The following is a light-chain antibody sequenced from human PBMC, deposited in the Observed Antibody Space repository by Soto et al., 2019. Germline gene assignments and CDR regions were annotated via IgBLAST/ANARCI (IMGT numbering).Light chain of an antibody. CDR2: GAS. CDR1: QSVSSN. CDR3: QQYNNWPPLT. Sequence: VGRPKSPDTLSVSPGERATLSFGASQSVSSNLAWYQQKPGQAPRLLIYGASTRATGIPARFSGSGSGTEFTLTISSLQSEDFAVYYCQQYNNWPPLTFGG. J-gene: IGKJ4*01. V-gene: IGKV3-15*01.